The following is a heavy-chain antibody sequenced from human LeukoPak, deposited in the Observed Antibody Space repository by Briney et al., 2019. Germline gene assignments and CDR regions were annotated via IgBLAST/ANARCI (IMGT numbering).Heavy chain of an antibody. D-gene: IGHD1-26*01. CDR3: AKPWDKVGATNYFDY. CDR1: GFAFSSYG. V-gene: IGHV3-30*02. CDR2: IRYDGSNK. J-gene: IGHJ4*02. Sequence: PGGSLRLSCAASGFAFSSYGMHWVRQAPGKGLEWVAFIRYDGSNKYYADSVKGRFTISRDNSKNTLYLQMNSLRAEDTAVYYCAKPWDKVGATNYFDYWGQGTLVTVSS.